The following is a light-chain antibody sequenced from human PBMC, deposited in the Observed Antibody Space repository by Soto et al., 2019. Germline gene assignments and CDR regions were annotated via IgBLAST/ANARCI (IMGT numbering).Light chain of an antibody. V-gene: IGKV3-20*01. CDR1: QSISSNY. CDR3: QQYGRSPRT. J-gene: IGKJ1*01. Sequence: EIVLTQSPGTLSMSPGERATLSCRASQSISSNYLAWYQQKPGQAPRLLIYGASSRATGIPDRFSGSGSGTDFTLTISRLEAEDFAVYYCQQYGRSPRTFGQGPKVEFK. CDR2: GAS.